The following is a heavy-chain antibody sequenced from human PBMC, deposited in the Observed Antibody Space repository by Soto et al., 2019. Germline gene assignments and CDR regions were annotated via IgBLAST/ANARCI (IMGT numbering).Heavy chain of an antibody. CDR2: ISAYNGNT. D-gene: IGHD4-17*01. CDR3: ARVYGELESSNNWFDP. J-gene: IGHJ5*02. CDR1: GYAFTSYG. V-gene: IGHV1-18*01. Sequence: ASVKVYCKASGYAFTSYGISWARQAPGQGLEWMGWISAYNGNTNYAQKLQGRVTMTTDTTTSTAYMELRSLRSDDTAVYYCARVYGELESSNNWFDPWGQGTLVNGSS.